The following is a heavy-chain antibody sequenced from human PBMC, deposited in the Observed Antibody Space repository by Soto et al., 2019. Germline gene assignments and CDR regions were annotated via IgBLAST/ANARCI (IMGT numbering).Heavy chain of an antibody. V-gene: IGHV4-4*02. CDR3: VRNDLYRFDT. CDR2: IHHSGSF. J-gene: IGHJ5*02. CDR1: GGSITSNW. Sequence: QVQLQESGPGLVNPSGTLSLTCAVSGGSITSNWWSWVRQPPGKGLEWIGEIHHSGSFNYNPSLRSRVTISIDKSKNQLSLKLTSVTAADTAVHYCVRNDLYRFDTWGQGTLVTVSS. D-gene: IGHD2-8*01.